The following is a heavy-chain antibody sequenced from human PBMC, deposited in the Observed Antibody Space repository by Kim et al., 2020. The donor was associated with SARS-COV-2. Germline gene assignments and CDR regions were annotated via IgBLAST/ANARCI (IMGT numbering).Heavy chain of an antibody. CDR3: ARRGSSWYSQIDD. J-gene: IGHJ4*02. D-gene: IGHD6-13*01. CDR1: GFTFSDHY. CDR2: ISSSTSHT. V-gene: IGHV3-11*03. Sequence: GGSLRLSCAASGFTFSDHYMSWIRQAPGKGLEWVSYISSSTSHTNYADSVKGRFTISRDNAENSLYLQMNGLRVEDTAVYYCARRGSSWYSQIDDWGQGILVTVSS.